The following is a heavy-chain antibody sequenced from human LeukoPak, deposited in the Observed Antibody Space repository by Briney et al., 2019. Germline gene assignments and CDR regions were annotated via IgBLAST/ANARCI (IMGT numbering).Heavy chain of an antibody. CDR1: GGSISRYY. J-gene: IGHJ4*02. V-gene: IGHV4-59*08. Sequence: NPSETLSLTCTVSGGSISRYYWSWIRQPPGKGLEWIGYVYYSGSTNYNPSLKSRVTESLDTSKNQFSLKVSSVTAGDTAVYYCARRDATMVHFDYWGQGTLVTVSS. D-gene: IGHD4/OR15-4a*01. CDR3: ARRDATMVHFDY. CDR2: VYYSGST.